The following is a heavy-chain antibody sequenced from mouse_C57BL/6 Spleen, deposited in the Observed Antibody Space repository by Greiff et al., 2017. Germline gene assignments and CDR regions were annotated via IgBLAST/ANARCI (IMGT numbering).Heavy chain of an antibody. CDR2: IDPENGDT. Sequence: VQLKESGAELVRPGASVKLSCTASGFNIKDDYMHWVKQRPEQGLEWIGRIDPENGDTEYASKFQGKAPITANTSSNTAYLQLSSLTSEDTAVYYCTKDDPSYYAMDCWGQGTSVTVSS. CDR1: GFNIKDDY. J-gene: IGHJ4*01. CDR3: TKDDPSYYAMDC. V-gene: IGHV14-4*01.